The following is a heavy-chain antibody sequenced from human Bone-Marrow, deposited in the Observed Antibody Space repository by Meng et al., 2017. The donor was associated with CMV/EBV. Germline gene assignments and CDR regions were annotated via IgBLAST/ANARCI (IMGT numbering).Heavy chain of an antibody. CDR2: IIPILGTA. Sequence: SVKVSCKASGGTFSSYAISWVRQAPGQGLEWMGGIIPILGTANYAQKFQGRVTITTDESTSTAYMELSSLRSEDTAVYYCARGRYCSSTSCYLSSFDYWGQGTLVTVSS. V-gene: IGHV1-69*05. D-gene: IGHD2-2*01. CDR1: GGTFSSYA. J-gene: IGHJ4*02. CDR3: ARGRYCSSTSCYLSSFDY.